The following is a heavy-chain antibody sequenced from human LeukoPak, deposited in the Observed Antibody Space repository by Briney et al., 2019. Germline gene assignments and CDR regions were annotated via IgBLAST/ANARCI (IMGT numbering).Heavy chain of an antibody. CDR1: GFTFSSNS. CDR2: INRDVSST. V-gene: IGHV3-74*01. J-gene: IGHJ5*02. Sequence: GGSLRLSCVPSGFTFSSNSMHWVRPPPGEWRVWVSRINRDVSSTSYADSVKGRFTISRDNAKNTRYRQMNSLRAEDTAVYYCARDREGNWLDTWGQGTLVTVSS. CDR3: ARDREGNWLDT.